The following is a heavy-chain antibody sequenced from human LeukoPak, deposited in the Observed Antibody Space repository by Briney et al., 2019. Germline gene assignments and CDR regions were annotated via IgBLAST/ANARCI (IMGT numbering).Heavy chain of an antibody. Sequence: SQTLSLTCAVSGGSISSGGYSWSWIRQPPGKGLEWIGYIYHSGSTYYNPSLKSRATISVDRSKNQFSLKLSSVTAADTAVYYCAGASFYPSGAFDYWGQGTLVTVSS. J-gene: IGHJ4*02. V-gene: IGHV4-30-2*01. CDR2: IYHSGST. CDR3: AGASFYPSGAFDY. CDR1: GGSISSGGYS. D-gene: IGHD5/OR15-5a*01.